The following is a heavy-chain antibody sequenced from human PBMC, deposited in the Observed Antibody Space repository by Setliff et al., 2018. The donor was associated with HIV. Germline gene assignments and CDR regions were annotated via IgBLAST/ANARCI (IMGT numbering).Heavy chain of an antibody. CDR1: GFTFSSYW. D-gene: IGHD2-2*01. J-gene: IGHJ5*02. Sequence: SGGSLRLSCAASGFTFSSYWMSWVRQAPGKGLEWVANIKQDGSEKFYMDSVKGRFIISRDNAKNSSYLHMNNLRVEDTAVYYCVKALSGPPPDCSSPNCYICKWFDPWGQGTLVTVSS. CDR3: VKALSGPPPDCSSPNCYICKWFDP. CDR2: IKQDGSEK. V-gene: IGHV3-7*03.